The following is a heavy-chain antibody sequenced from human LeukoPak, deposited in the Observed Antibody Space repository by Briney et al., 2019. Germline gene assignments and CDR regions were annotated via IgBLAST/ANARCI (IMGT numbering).Heavy chain of an antibody. D-gene: IGHD1-1*01. Sequence: TGGSLRLSCAASGFTVSSNYMSWVRQAPGKGLEWVANIKQDGSEKYYVDSVKGRFTISRDYAKNSLYLQMNSLVAEDTAVYYCAKRETPRSITILGLFDYWGQGTLVTVSS. CDR3: AKRETPRSITILGLFDY. CDR1: GFTVSSNY. CDR2: IKQDGSEK. J-gene: IGHJ4*02. V-gene: IGHV3-7*03.